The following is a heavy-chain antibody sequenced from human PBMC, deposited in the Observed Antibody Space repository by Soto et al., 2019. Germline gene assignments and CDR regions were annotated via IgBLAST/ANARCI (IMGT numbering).Heavy chain of an antibody. CDR2: IKQDGSEK. Sequence: EVQLVESGGGLVQPGGSLRLSCAASGFTFSRYWMSWVRQAPGKGLEWVANIKQDGSEKYYVESVKGRFTMSRDNTKNSLDLQTDRLRDEEPAEYFWVRDDSRRDNGFWNGHYTHGAFENWGQGRMVTVSS. D-gene: IGHD3-3*01. CDR1: GFTFSRYW. V-gene: IGHV3-7*01. CDR3: VRDDSRRDNGFWNGHYTHGAFEN. J-gene: IGHJ3*02.